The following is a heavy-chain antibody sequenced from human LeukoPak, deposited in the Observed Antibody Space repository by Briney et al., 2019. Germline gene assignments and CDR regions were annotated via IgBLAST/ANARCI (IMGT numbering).Heavy chain of an antibody. CDR3: ARQGGSPDQLLPGYFDY. V-gene: IGHV4-39*01. Sequence: PSETLSLTCTVSGGSISSSSYYWGWIRQPPGKGLEWIGSIYYSGSTYYNPSLKSRVTISVDTSKNQFSLKLSSVTAADTAVYYCARQGGSPDQLLPGYFDYWGQGTLVTVSS. D-gene: IGHD2-2*01. CDR2: IYYSGST. CDR1: GGSISSSSYY. J-gene: IGHJ4*02.